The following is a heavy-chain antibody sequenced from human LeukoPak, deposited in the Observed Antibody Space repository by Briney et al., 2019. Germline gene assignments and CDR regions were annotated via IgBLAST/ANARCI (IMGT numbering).Heavy chain of an antibody. Sequence: GGSLRLSCAASGFSFSSSWMSWVRQAPGKGLEWVANIKPDGSEKYYVDSVRGRFTFSRDNAKNSLYLQMNSLRAEDTAVYYCLRDTGCRTTNCYSYFDYWGQGTLVTVSS. J-gene: IGHJ4*02. CDR1: GFSFSSSW. V-gene: IGHV3-7*01. D-gene: IGHD2-2*01. CDR2: IKPDGSEK. CDR3: LRDTGCRTTNCYSYFDY.